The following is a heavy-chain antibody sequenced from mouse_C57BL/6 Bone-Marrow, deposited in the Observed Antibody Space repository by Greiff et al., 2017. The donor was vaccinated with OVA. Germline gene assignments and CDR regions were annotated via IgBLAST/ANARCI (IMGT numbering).Heavy chain of an antibody. CDR1: GYTFTGYW. J-gene: IGHJ2*01. CDR2: ILPGSGST. Sequence: QVQLQQPGTELVKPGASVKLSCKATGYTFTGYWIEWVKQRPGHGLEWIGEILPGSGSTNYNEKFKGKATFTADTSSNTAYMQLSSLTTEDSAIYYCATLLLRWNFDYWGQGTTLTVSS. V-gene: IGHV1-9*01. CDR3: ATLLLRWNFDY. D-gene: IGHD1-1*01.